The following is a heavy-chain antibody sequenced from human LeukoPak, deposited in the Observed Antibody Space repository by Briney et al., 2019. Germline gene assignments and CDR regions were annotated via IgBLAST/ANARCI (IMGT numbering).Heavy chain of an antibody. CDR2: INPNSGGT. Sequence: ASVKVSCKASGYTFTGYYMHWVRQAPGQGLEWMGWINPNSGGTNFAQKFQGMVTMTRDTSISTAYMELSRLRSDDTAVYYCAGGSGSYYKGGFYNWFDPWGQGTLVTVSS. CDR3: AGGSGSYYKGGFYNWFDP. V-gene: IGHV1-2*02. J-gene: IGHJ5*02. D-gene: IGHD3-10*01. CDR1: GYTFTGYY.